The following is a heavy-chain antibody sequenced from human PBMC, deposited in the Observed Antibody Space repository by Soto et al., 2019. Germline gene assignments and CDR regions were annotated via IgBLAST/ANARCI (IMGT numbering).Heavy chain of an antibody. CDR3: ARGSIAAAGTSYYYYGMDV. Sequence: GGSLRLSCAASGFTFSSYAMHWVRQAPGKGLEWVAVISYDGSNKYYADSVKGRFTISRDNSKNTLYLQMNSLRAEDTAVYYCARGSIAAAGTSYYYYGMDVWGQGTTLTVSS. V-gene: IGHV3-30-3*01. CDR2: ISYDGSNK. CDR1: GFTFSSYA. D-gene: IGHD6-13*01. J-gene: IGHJ6*02.